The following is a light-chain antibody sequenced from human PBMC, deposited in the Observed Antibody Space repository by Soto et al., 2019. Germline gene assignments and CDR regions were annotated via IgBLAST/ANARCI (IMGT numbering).Light chain of an antibody. J-gene: IGKJ2*01. CDR2: GAS. CDR3: QQYNNWPPVYT. V-gene: IGKV3-15*01. CDR1: QSVSSN. Sequence: EIVMTQSPATLSVSPGERATLSCRASQSVSSNLAWYQQKPGQAPRLLLYGASTRATGIPARFSGTGSGTDFTLTISSLQSEDFAVYYCQQYNNWPPVYTFGQGTKLELK.